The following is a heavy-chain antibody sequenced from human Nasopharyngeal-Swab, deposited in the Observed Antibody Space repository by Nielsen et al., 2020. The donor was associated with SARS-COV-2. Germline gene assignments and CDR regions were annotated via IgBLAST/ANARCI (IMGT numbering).Heavy chain of an antibody. D-gene: IGHD3-16*02. V-gene: IGHV4-59*08. CDR1: GGSISSYY. Sequence: GSLRLSCTVSGGSISSYYWSWIRQPPGKGLEWIGYIYYSGSTNYNPSLKSRVTISVDTSKNQFSLKLSSVTAADTAVYYCARRGGYDYVWGSYRKSHYFDYWGQGTLVTVSS. J-gene: IGHJ4*02. CDR2: IYYSGST. CDR3: ARRGGYDYVWGSYRKSHYFDY.